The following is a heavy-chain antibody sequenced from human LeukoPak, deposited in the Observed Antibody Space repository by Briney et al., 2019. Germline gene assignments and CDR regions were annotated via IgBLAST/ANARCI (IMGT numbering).Heavy chain of an antibody. V-gene: IGHV4-4*09. CDR1: GGSISSYY. CDR2: IYTSGST. Sequence: PSETLSLTCTVSGGSISSYYWSWIRQPPGKGLEWIGYIYTSGSTNYNPSLKSRVTISVATSKNQFSLKLSSVTAADTAVYYCARHCSSTSCYFGVFDYWGQGTLVTVSS. CDR3: ARHCSSTSCYFGVFDY. D-gene: IGHD2-2*01. J-gene: IGHJ4*02.